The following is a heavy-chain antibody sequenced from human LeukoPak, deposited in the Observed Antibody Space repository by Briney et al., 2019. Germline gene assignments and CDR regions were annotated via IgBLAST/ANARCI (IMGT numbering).Heavy chain of an antibody. CDR2: TFYSGST. CDR3: SGEQWLHRWFDP. J-gene: IGHJ5*02. CDR1: GASISSYY. V-gene: IGHV4-59*01. Sequence: SETLSLTCTVSGASISSYYWSWIRQPPGKGLEWIGYTFYSGSTNYNPSLKSRVTISVDTSKNQFSLKLSSVTAADTAVYYCSGEQWLHRWFDPWGQGTLVTVSS. D-gene: IGHD6-19*01.